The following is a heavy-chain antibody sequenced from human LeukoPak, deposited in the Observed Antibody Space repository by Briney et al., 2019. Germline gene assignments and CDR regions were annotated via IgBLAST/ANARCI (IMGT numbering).Heavy chain of an antibody. Sequence: GGSLRLSCAASGFTFSDYYMSWIRQTPGKGLEWVSYISSSGSTIYYADSVKGRFTISRDNAKNSLYLQMNSLRAEDTAVYYCARDYYDSSGYLDYWGQGTLVTVSS. CDR1: GFTFSDYY. J-gene: IGHJ4*02. CDR2: ISSSGSTI. V-gene: IGHV3-11*01. D-gene: IGHD3-22*01. CDR3: ARDYYDSSGYLDY.